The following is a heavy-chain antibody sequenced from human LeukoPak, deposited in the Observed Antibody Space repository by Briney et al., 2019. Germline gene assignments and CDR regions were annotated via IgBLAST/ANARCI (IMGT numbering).Heavy chain of an antibody. CDR1: GFTFSSYA. D-gene: IGHD3-22*01. V-gene: IGHV3-64*01. J-gene: IGHJ4*02. CDR3: ARDMYYYDSSGCFDY. Sequence: GGSLRLSCAASGFTFSSYAMHWVRQAPGKGLEYVSAISSNGGSTYYANSVKGRFTISRDNSKNTLYLQMGSLRAEDMAVYYCARDMYYYDSSGCFDYWGQGTLVTVSS. CDR2: ISSNGGST.